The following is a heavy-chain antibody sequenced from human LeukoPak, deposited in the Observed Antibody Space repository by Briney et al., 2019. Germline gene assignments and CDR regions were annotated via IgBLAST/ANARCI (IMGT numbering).Heavy chain of an antibody. J-gene: IGHJ4*02. D-gene: IGHD2-2*01. CDR3: AKDIGAGGIVVASYFDY. Sequence: GGSLRLSCAASGFTFDDYAMHWVRQAPGKGLEWVSGISWNSGSIGYADSVKGRFTISRDNAKNSLYLQMNSPRAEDTALYYCAKDIGAGGIVVASYFDYWGQGTLVTVSS. CDR1: GFTFDDYA. CDR2: ISWNSGSI. V-gene: IGHV3-9*01.